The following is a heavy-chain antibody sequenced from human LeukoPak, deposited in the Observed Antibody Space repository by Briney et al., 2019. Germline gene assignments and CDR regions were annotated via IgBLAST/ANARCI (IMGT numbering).Heavy chain of an antibody. V-gene: IGHV4-4*07. D-gene: IGHD3-3*01. Sequence: SETLSLTCTVSGGSISSYYWSWLRQPAGKGLEWIGRIYTSGSTNYNPSLKSRVTISVDTSKNQFSLKLSSVTAADTAVYYCARVFWSGYSYFDFWGQGTLVTVSS. CDR3: ARVFWSGYSYFDF. J-gene: IGHJ4*02. CDR1: GGSISSYY. CDR2: IYTSGST.